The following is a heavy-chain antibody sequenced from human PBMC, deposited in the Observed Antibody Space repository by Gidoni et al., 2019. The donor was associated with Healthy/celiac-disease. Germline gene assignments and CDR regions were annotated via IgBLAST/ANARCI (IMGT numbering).Heavy chain of an antibody. CDR2: IRSSSSTI. D-gene: IGHD5-18*01. V-gene: IGHV3-48*04. CDR3: ARDGTAMAFDY. J-gene: IGHJ4*02. CDR1: GFTFSGYS. Sequence: EVQLVESGGGLVQPGGSLRISCAASGFTFSGYSMNWVRQAPGKGLGGVSDIRSSSSTIYYEDSVKGRFTISRDNAKNSLYLQMNSLRAEDTAVYYCARDGTAMAFDYWGQGTLVTVSS.